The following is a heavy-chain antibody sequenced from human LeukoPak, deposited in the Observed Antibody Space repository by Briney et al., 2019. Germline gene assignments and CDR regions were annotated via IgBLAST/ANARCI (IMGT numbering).Heavy chain of an antibody. CDR3: ARTGIVGYYYFDY. Sequence: GGSLRLSCAASGFTFSNYWMHWVRQAPGKGLEWVSSISSSSRYTYYADSVKGRFTISRDNAKSSLYLQMNSLRAEDTAVYYCARTGIVGYYYFDYWGQGTLVTVSS. D-gene: IGHD1-26*01. V-gene: IGHV3-21*01. CDR2: ISSSSRYT. CDR1: GFTFSNYW. J-gene: IGHJ4*02.